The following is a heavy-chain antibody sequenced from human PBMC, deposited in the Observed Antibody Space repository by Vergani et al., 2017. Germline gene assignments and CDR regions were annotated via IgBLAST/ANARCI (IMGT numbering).Heavy chain of an antibody. D-gene: IGHD1-26*01. CDR3: GRRPLIGGSYLGYYYGMDV. Sequence: EVQLVQSGAEVKKPGESLRISCKGSGYSFTSYWISWVRQMPGKGLEWRGRIDPSDSYTNYSPSFQGHVTISADKSISTAYLQWSSLKASDTAMYYCGRRPLIGGSYLGYYYGMDVWGQGTTVTVSS. CDR2: IDPSDSYT. J-gene: IGHJ6*02. CDR1: GYSFTSYW. V-gene: IGHV5-10-1*01.